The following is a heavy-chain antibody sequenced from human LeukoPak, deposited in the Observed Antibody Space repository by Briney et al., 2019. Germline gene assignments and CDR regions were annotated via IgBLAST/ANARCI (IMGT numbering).Heavy chain of an antibody. V-gene: IGHV1-3*04. CDR2: INTGKGNT. Sequence: ASVKVSCKASGYTFPTYAIHWVRQAPGQRLEWMGWINTGKGNTKYSQKFQGRVTITRDTSASTAYMELNSLRSEDTAVYYCARDEDYWGQGTLVTVSS. CDR1: GYTFPTYA. J-gene: IGHJ4*02. CDR3: ARDEDY.